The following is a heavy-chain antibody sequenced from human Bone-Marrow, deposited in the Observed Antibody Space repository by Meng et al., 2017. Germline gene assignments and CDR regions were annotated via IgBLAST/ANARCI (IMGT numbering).Heavy chain of an antibody. CDR3: ARVYGTLGVATLLTYGMDV. V-gene: IGHV3-11*04. J-gene: IGHJ6*02. D-gene: IGHD5-12*01. CDR1: GFTFSDYY. Sequence: GESLKISCAASGFTFSDYYMSWIRQAPGKGLEWVSYISSSGSTICYADSVKGRFTISRDNAKNSLYLQMNSLRAEDTAVYYCARVYGTLGVATLLTYGMDVWGQGTTVTVSS. CDR2: ISSSGSTI.